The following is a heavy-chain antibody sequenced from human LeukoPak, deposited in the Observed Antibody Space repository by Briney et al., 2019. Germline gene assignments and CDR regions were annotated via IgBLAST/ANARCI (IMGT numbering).Heavy chain of an antibody. D-gene: IGHD3-10*01. CDR2: VNAGNGNT. CDR1: GYTFTSYA. V-gene: IGHV1-3*01. Sequence: ASVKVSCKASGYTFTSYAMHWVRQAPGQRLEWMGWVNAGNGNTKYSQKFQGRVTITRDTSASTAYMELSSLRSEDTAVYYCARNALWFGESRSSFDYWGQGTLVTVSS. CDR3: ARNALWFGESRSSFDY. J-gene: IGHJ4*02.